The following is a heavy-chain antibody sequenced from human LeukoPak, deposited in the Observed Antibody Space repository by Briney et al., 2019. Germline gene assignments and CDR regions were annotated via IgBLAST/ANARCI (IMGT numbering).Heavy chain of an antibody. CDR2: IYTSGST. CDR1: GGSINTYY. V-gene: IGHV4-4*07. D-gene: IGHD2-21*01. J-gene: IGHJ5*02. CDR3: ARAILRRIVGWAPFELSNWFDP. Sequence: ASETLSLTCTVSGGSINTYYWSWIRQPAGKGLEYIGRIYTSGSTNYNPSLKSRVTMSVDTSKNQFSLKLSSVTAADTAVYYCARAILRRIVGWAPFELSNWFDPWGQGTLVTVSS.